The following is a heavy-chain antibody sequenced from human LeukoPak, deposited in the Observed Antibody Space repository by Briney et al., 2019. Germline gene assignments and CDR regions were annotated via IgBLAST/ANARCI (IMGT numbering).Heavy chain of an antibody. V-gene: IGHV3-48*01. CDR3: ARDKEAYSSGWEASYYFDY. CDR1: GFILSTSE. J-gene: IGHJ4*02. D-gene: IGHD6-19*01. Sequence: GGSLRLSCVASGFILSTSEMNWVRQAPGKGLEWVSYISSSSSTIYYADSVKGRFTISRDNAKNSLYLQMNSLRAEDTAVYYCARDKEAYSSGWEASYYFDYWGQGTLVTVSS. CDR2: ISSSSSTI.